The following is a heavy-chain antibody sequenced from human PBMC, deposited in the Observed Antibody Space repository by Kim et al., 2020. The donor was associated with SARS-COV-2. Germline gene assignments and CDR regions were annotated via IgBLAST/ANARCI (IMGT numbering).Heavy chain of an antibody. CDR2: ISYDGSNK. Sequence: GGSLRLSCAASGFTFSSYAMHWVRQAPGKGLEWVAVISYDGSNKYYADSVKGRFTISRDNSKNTLYLQMNSLRAEDTAVYYCARVRNILTGYYQTYYYGMDVWGQGTTVTVSS. D-gene: IGHD3-9*01. V-gene: IGHV3-30*04. J-gene: IGHJ6*02. CDR3: ARVRNILTGYYQTYYYGMDV. CDR1: GFTFSSYA.